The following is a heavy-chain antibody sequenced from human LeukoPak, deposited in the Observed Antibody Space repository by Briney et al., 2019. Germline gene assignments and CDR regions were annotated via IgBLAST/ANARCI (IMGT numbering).Heavy chain of an antibody. CDR2: INDSGST. CDR3: ARLGGSYSYFEY. J-gene: IGHJ4*02. Sequence: PSETLSLTCTVAGDSISSRSYYWVWIRQSPGKGREWIGTINDSGSTYYSPSLISPVTMSVDPSKNLFSLNLSSVTAADTAVYYCARLGGSYSYFEYWGQSTLVTVSS. CDR1: GDSISSRSYY. D-gene: IGHD1-26*01. V-gene: IGHV4-39*07.